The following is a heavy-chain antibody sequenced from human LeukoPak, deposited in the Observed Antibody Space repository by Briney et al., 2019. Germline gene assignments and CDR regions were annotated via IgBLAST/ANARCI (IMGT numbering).Heavy chain of an antibody. D-gene: IGHD2-15*01. CDR1: GSRFTNYW. Sequence: PGEPLQISCKGSGSRFTNYWIGWARQMPGKGLEWMGIIYPGDSATRYSPSFQGQVTISADKSSSTAYLQLSSLKASDTAMYYCARRGDYCSADNCYPWWFDPWGQGALVAVCS. J-gene: IGHJ5*02. V-gene: IGHV5-51*01. CDR3: ARRGDYCSADNCYPWWFDP. CDR2: IYPGDSAT.